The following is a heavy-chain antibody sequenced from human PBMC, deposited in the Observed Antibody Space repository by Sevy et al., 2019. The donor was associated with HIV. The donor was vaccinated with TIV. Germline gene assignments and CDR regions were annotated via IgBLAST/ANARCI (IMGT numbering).Heavy chain of an antibody. D-gene: IGHD3-3*01. CDR3: AKDSYDFWSGYYKHY. CDR2: ISGSGGST. J-gene: IGHJ4*02. CDR1: GFTFSSYA. Sequence: GGSLRLSCAASGFTFSSYAMSWVRQAPGKGLEWVSAISGSGGSTYYADSVKGRFTISRDNSKNTLYLQMNRLRAEDTAVYYCAKDSYDFWSGYYKHYWGQGTLVTVSS. V-gene: IGHV3-23*01.